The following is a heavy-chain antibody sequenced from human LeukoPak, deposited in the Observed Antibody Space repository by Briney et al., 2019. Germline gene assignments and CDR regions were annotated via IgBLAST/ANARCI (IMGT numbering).Heavy chain of an antibody. CDR3: ARDTTGYYDFWSGYLGFYYFDY. J-gene: IGHJ4*02. CDR2: LYTSGST. D-gene: IGHD3-3*01. Sequence: SETLSLTCTVSGGSISSGSYYWSWIRQPAGKGLEWIGRLYTSGSTNYNPSLKSRVTISVDTSKNQFSLKLSSVTAADTAVYYCARDTTGYYDFWSGYLGFYYFDYWGQGTLVTVSS. CDR1: GGSISSGSYY. V-gene: IGHV4-61*02.